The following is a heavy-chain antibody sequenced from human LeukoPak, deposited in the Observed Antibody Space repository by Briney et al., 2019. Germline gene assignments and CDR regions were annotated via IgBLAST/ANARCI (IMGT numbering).Heavy chain of an antibody. Sequence: PSETLSLTCTVSGGSISSYYWSWIRQPPGKGLEWIGYIYYSGSTNYNPSLKSRVTISVDTSKNQFSLKLSSVTAADTAVYYCARVVVGVTKYYFDYWGQGTLVTVSS. CDR2: IYYSGST. CDR3: ARVVVGVTKYYFDY. D-gene: IGHD1-26*01. J-gene: IGHJ4*02. CDR1: GGSISSYY. V-gene: IGHV4-59*01.